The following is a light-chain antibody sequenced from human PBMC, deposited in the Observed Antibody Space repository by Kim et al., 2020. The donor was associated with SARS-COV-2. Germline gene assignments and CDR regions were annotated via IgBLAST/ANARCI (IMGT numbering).Light chain of an antibody. CDR1: QSVLYSSNNKNY. V-gene: IGKV4-1*01. Sequence: DIVMTQSPDSLAVSLGERASINCKSSQSVLYSSNNKNYLAWYQQKPGQPPKLLIYWASTRESGVPDRFSGSGSGTDFTLTISSLQAEDVAVYSCQQYYSTPYTFGQGTKLE. CDR2: WAS. J-gene: IGKJ2*01. CDR3: QQYYSTPYT.